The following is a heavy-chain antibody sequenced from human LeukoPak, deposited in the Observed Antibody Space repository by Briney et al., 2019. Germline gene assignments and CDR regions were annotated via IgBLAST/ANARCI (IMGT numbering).Heavy chain of an antibody. CDR3: ARARYYGSGSYYARPYYYYMDV. D-gene: IGHD3-10*01. J-gene: IGHJ6*03. V-gene: IGHV1-2*02. CDR2: INPNSGGT. Sequence: GASVKVSCKASGYTFTGYYMHWVRQAPGQGLEWMGWINPNSGGTNYAQKFQGRVTMTRDTSISTAYMELSRLRSDDTAVYYCARARYYGSGSYYARPYYYYMDVWGKGTTVTVSS. CDR1: GYTFTGYY.